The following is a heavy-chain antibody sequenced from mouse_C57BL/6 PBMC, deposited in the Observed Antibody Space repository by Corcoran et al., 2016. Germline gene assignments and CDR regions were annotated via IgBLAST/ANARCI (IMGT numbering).Heavy chain of an antibody. J-gene: IGHJ3*01. CDR3: ASGGAWFAC. CDR2: IYPRDGST. V-gene: IGHV1-85*01. Sequence: QVQLQQSGPELVKPGASVKLSCKASGYTFTSYDINWVKQRPGQGLEWIGWIYPRDGSTTYNEKFKGKATLTVDTSSSTAYMELHSLTSEDSAVYFCASGGAWFACSGQGTLVTVSA. CDR1: GYTFTSYD.